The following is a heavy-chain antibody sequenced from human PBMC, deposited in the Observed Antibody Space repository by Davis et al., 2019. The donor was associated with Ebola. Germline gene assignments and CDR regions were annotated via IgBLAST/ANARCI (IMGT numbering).Heavy chain of an antibody. D-gene: IGHD6-13*01. V-gene: IGHV3-30-3*01. CDR1: GFTFSSYA. Sequence: PGGSLRLSCAASGFTFSSYAMHWVRQAPGKGLEWVAVISSYGSNKYYADSVKGRFTISRDNSKNTLYLQMNSLRAEDTALYYCARVRSRSSSLRLDYYGMDVWGQGTTVTVSS. CDR2: ISSYGSNK. CDR3: ARVRSRSSSLRLDYYGMDV. J-gene: IGHJ6*02.